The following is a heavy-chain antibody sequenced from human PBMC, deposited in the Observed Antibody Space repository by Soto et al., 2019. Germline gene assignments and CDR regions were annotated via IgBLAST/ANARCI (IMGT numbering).Heavy chain of an antibody. CDR1: GYTFTSYY. CDR3: ARASKYCGGDCPDAFDI. J-gene: IGHJ3*02. CDR2: INPSGGST. V-gene: IGHV1-46*01. D-gene: IGHD2-21*02. Sequence: ASVKVSCKASGYTFTSYYMHWVRQAPGQGLEWMGIINPSGGSTSYAQKFQGRVTMTRDTSTSTVYMELSSLRSEDTAVYYCARASKYCGGDCPDAFDIWGQGTMVTVS.